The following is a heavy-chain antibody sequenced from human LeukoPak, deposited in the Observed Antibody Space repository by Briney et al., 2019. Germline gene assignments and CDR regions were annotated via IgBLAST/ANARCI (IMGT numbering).Heavy chain of an antibody. J-gene: IGHJ6*02. Sequence: PSETLSLTCTVSGGSISSYYWSWIRQPPGKGLEWIGYIYYSGSTNYNPSLKSRVTISVDTPKNQFSLKLSSVTAADTAVYYCAKEQKGFYYYYGMDVWGQGTTVTVSS. CDR2: IYYSGST. D-gene: IGHD1/OR15-1a*01. V-gene: IGHV4-59*12. CDR1: GGSISSYY. CDR3: AKEQKGFYYYYGMDV.